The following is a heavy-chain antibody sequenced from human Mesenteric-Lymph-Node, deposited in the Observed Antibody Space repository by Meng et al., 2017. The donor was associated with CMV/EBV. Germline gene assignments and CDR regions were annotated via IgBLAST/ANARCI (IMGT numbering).Heavy chain of an antibody. J-gene: IGHJ6*02. Sequence: GGSLRLSCVGSGFIFSMSEFHWVRQPIGQGLEWVSAIGTPGDTYYSDSVKGRFTISRDNAKNSLYLQMDSLRAEDTAVYYCARDRLPYYDFWSGYYTGLVRGQEYGMDVWGQGTTVTVSS. V-gene: IGHV3-13*01. D-gene: IGHD3-3*01. CDR2: IGTPGDT. CDR1: GFIFSMSE. CDR3: ARDRLPYYDFWSGYYTGLVRGQEYGMDV.